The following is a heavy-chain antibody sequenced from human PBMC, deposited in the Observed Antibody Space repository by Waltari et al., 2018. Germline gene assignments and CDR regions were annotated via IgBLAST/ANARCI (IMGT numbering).Heavy chain of an antibody. D-gene: IGHD1-26*01. CDR2: IRAYNGNT. CDR3: ARGRVGATYYFDY. V-gene: IGHV1-18*01. J-gene: IGHJ4*02. Sequence: AAGQGLEWMGWIRAYNGNTNEAHKLQGRVTMTTDTSTSTAYMELRSLRSDDTAVYYCARGRVGATYYFDYWGQGTLVTVSS.